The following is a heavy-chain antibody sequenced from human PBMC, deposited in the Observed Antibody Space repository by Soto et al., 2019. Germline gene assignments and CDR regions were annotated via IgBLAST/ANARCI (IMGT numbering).Heavy chain of an antibody. CDR1: GFTLGGNS. CDR3: ARVPPGDSSWFAFDL. V-gene: IGHV3-48*02. D-gene: IGHD6-13*01. J-gene: IGHJ3*01. CDR2: LSSSLRYI. Sequence: EVQLVESGGGLVQPGGSWRLSCAAAGFTLGGNSINWVRQAPGKGLRWVSYLSSSLRYIYYADSVKGRFTISRDDVKNSLYLQMNSLRDEDTAVYYCARVPPGDSSWFAFDLWGQGTVVTVS.